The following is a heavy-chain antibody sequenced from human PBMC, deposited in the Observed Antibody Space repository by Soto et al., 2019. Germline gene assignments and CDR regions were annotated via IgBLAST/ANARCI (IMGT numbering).Heavy chain of an antibody. CDR3: ARVVGPFDY. D-gene: IGHD2-15*01. Sequence: QVQLGESGGGVVQPGRSLRLSCAASGFTISTYGMHWVRQAPGTGLEWVAVIWYDGSHKDYVESVKGRFTISRDNSKNTLYLQMNSLRVEDTAVYYCARVVGPFDYWGQGTLVAVSS. V-gene: IGHV3-33*01. CDR2: IWYDGSHK. J-gene: IGHJ4*02. CDR1: GFTISTYG.